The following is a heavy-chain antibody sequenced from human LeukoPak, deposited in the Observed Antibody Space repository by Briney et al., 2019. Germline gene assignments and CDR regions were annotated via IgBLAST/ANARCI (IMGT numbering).Heavy chain of an antibody. J-gene: IGHJ4*02. V-gene: IGHV4-39*07. CDR3: ARKLYDSSGKRGFDY. CDR2: LFYSGST. CDR1: GGSISSGGYY. Sequence: KPSETLSLTCTVSGGSISSGGYYWGWIRQPPGKGLECIGSLFYSGSTYYNPSLKSRVTISVDTSKNQFSLKLSSVTAADTAVYYCARKLYDSSGKRGFDYWGQGTLVTVSS. D-gene: IGHD3-22*01.